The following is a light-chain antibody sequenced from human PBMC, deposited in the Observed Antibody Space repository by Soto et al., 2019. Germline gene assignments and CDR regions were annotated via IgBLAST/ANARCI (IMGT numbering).Light chain of an antibody. Sequence: DIQMTQSPSSLSASVGDRVTITCRASQGINNFLAWHQQKPGKVPKLLISAASTLQSGVPSRFSGSGSGTDFTLTISSLQPEAVATYYCQKYYSAPYTFGQGTKLEIK. J-gene: IGKJ2*01. CDR3: QKYYSAPYT. CDR1: QGINNF. CDR2: AAS. V-gene: IGKV1-27*01.